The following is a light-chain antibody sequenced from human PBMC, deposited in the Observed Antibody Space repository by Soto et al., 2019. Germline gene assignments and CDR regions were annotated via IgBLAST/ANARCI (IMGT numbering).Light chain of an antibody. CDR1: STDAGGYNY. V-gene: IGLV2-11*01. J-gene: IGLJ1*01. CDR2: DVS. Sequence: QSVLTQPRSVSGSPGQSVTLSCTGTSTDAGGYNYVSWYQQHPGKVPKLMLYDVSKRPSGVPDRFSGSKSGNTASLTISGLQAEDEADYYCCSYEGRDTLYVFGSGTKVTVL. CDR3: CSYEGRDTLYV.